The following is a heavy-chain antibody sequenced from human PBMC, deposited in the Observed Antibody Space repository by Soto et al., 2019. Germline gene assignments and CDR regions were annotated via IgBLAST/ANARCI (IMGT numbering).Heavy chain of an antibody. J-gene: IGHJ3*01. Sequence: PSETLSLTCTVSGGSISSYYWNWIRQSPGKGLEWIGYMYYSGSTKYNPSLKSRVTISLDTSKNQFSLNLRSVTAADTAVYYCARGTVWGVAANNYTDAFEGWGQGTMVTVAS. CDR3: ARGTVWGVAANNYTDAFEG. CDR2: MYYSGST. V-gene: IGHV4-59*01. D-gene: IGHD2-15*01. CDR1: GGSISSYY.